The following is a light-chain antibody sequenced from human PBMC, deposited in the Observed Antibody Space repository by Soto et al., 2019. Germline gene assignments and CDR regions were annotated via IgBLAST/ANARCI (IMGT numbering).Light chain of an antibody. CDR3: QQYNNWPPT. Sequence: EIVLTQSPGTLSLSPGERATLSCRASQSVSSTLAWYQQKPGQAPRLLIYGASTRATGIPARFSGSGSGTEFTLTISSLQSEDFAVYYCQQYNNWPPTFGQGTKVDIK. CDR1: QSVSST. CDR2: GAS. J-gene: IGKJ1*01. V-gene: IGKV3-15*01.